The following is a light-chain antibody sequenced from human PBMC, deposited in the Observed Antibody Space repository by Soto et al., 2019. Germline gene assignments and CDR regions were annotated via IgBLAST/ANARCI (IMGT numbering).Light chain of an antibody. CDR2: YDS. CDR3: QVWDSSSDHPVV. CDR1: NIGSKS. J-gene: IGLJ2*01. V-gene: IGLV3-21*04. Sequence: SYELTQPPSVSVAPGKTARITCGGNNIGSKSVHWYQQKPGQAPVLVIYYDSDRPSGIPERFSGSNSGNTATLTISRVEAGDEADYYCQVWDSSSDHPVVFGGGTKLTGL.